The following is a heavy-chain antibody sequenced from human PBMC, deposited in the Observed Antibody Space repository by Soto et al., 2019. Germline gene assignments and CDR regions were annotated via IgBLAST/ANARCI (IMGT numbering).Heavy chain of an antibody. CDR1: GYTFTAYY. CDR3: ARDTAHSGDSAFDV. V-gene: IGHV1-2*04. D-gene: IGHD7-27*01. J-gene: IGHJ3*01. Sequence: ASVKVSCKASGYTFTAYYIHWVRQAPGQGLEWMGWISPNSGDTYYAQNFQGWVTMTRGTSITTAYMELSSLKSDDTAVYYCARDTAHSGDSAFDVWGQGTVVTVSS. CDR2: ISPNSGDT.